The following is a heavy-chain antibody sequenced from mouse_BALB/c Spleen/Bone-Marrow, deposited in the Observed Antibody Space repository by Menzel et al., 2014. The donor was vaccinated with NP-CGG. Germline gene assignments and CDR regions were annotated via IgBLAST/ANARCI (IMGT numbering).Heavy chain of an antibody. J-gene: IGHJ3*01. CDR1: GFNIKDTY. Sequence: SGAELVKPGASVKLSCTASGFNIKDTYMHWVKQRPEQGLEWIGRIDPANGNTKYDPKFQGKATITADTSSNTAYLQLSSLTSEDTAVYYCAAYYYGSSYGFACWGQGTLVTVSA. CDR3: AAYYYGSSYGFAC. CDR2: IDPANGNT. V-gene: IGHV14-3*02. D-gene: IGHD1-1*01.